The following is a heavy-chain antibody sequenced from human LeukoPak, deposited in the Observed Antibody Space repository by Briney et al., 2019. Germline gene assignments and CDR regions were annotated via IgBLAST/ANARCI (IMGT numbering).Heavy chain of an antibody. J-gene: IGHJ4*02. CDR3: AASSGVTLGRF. CDR1: GGSISSGTHY. D-gene: IGHD3-16*01. V-gene: IGHV4-31*03. Sequence: SETLSLTCTVSGGSISSGTHYSNWIRQHPGKGLEWIGYIYYTGITSYNPSLKSRVTMSVDTSMNQVSLKATSLTAADTAVYYCAASSGVTLGRFWGQGALVTVSS. CDR2: IYYTGIT.